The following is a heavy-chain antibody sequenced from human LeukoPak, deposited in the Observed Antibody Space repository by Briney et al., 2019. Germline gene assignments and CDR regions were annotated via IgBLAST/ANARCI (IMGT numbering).Heavy chain of an antibody. J-gene: IGHJ4*02. D-gene: IGHD3-10*01. V-gene: IGHV1-2*02. Sequence: GASVKVSCKASGYTFTGYYMHWVRQAPGQGLEWMGWINPNSGGTNYAQKFQGRVTMTRDTSISTAYMELSRLRSDDTAAYYCARVERSGSYPFDYWGQGTLVTVSS. CDR2: INPNSGGT. CDR3: ARVERSGSYPFDY. CDR1: GYTFTGYY.